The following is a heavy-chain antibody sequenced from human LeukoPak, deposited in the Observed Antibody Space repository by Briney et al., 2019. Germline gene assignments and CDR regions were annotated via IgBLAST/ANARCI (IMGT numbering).Heavy chain of an antibody. D-gene: IGHD3-3*01. CDR3: VTGSGRSYYDFRSGQIYYYYSYMYT. J-gene: IGHJ6*03. CDR2: MNPNSGNT. CDR1: GYTFTSYD. Sequence: GASVKVSCKASGYTFTSYDINWVRQATGQGLEWMGWMNPNSGNTGYAQKFQGRVTMTRNTSISTAYMELSSLRSEVTAVYYWVTGSGRSYYDFRSGQIYYYYSYMYTWRARTTVTVSS. V-gene: IGHV1-8*01.